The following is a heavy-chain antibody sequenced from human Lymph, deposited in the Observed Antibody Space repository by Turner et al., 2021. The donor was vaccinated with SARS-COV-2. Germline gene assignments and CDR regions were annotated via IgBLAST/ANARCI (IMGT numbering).Heavy chain of an antibody. CDR2: IYPGDTDT. J-gene: IGHJ4*02. CDR3: ARREWGGSLGHIDY. Sequence: EVQLVQSGAEVKQPGESLKISCKGSGYTFTSYWPGWVRQVPGRGLEWIGIIYPGDTDTRNTPSIQGETITSADNTNSSAYQQWSSLEASDTAMYYCARREWGGSLGHIDYWGQGTLVTVSS. V-gene: IGHV5-51*01. D-gene: IGHD3-3*01. CDR1: GYTFTSYW.